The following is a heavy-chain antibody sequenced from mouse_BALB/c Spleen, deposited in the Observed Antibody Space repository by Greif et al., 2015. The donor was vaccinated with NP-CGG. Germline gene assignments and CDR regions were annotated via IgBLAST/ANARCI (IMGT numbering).Heavy chain of an antibody. CDR1: GFSLTSYG. J-gene: IGHJ2*01. CDR3: ARGATAMYYFDY. Sequence: VKLVESGPGLVQPSQSLSITCTVSGFSLTSYGVHWVRQSPGKGLEWLGVIWSGGSTDYNAAFISRPSISKDNSKSQVFFKMNSLQANDTAIYYCARGATAMYYFDYWGQGTTLTVSS. D-gene: IGHD1-2*01. V-gene: IGHV2-2*02. CDR2: IWSGGST.